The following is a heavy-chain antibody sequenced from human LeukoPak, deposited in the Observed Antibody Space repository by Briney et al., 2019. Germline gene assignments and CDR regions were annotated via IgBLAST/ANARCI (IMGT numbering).Heavy chain of an antibody. CDR2: ISSSSSYI. Sequence: PGGALRLSCAASGFTFSSNSMNWVRQAPGKGLEWVSSISSSSSYIYYADSVKGRFTISRDNAKNALYLQMNSLRAEDTAVYYCARDSVRGGRYGMDVWGQGTTVSVFS. J-gene: IGHJ6*01. V-gene: IGHV3-21*01. D-gene: IGHD3-10*01. CDR3: ARDSVRGGRYGMDV. CDR1: GFTFSSNS.